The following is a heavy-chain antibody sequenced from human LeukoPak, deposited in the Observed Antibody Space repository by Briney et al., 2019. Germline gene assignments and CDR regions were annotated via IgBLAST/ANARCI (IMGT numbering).Heavy chain of an antibody. J-gene: IGHJ4*02. CDR1: GGSISSSSYY. D-gene: IGHD1-26*01. V-gene: IGHV4-39*07. CDR2: IYYSGST. CDR3: ARDRSGSFDY. Sequence: SETLSLTCTVSGGSISSSSYYWGWIRQPPGKGLEWIGSIYYSGSTYYNPSLKSRVTISVDKSKNQFSLKLSSVTAADTAVYYCARDRSGSFDYWGQGTLVTVSS.